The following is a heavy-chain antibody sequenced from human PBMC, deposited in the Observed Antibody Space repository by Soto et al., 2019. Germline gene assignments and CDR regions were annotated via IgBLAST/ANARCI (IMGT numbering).Heavy chain of an antibody. CDR3: ARAERLGELSLL. D-gene: IGHD3-16*02. CDR1: GFTFSSYA. CDR2: ISYDGSNK. J-gene: IGHJ4*02. Sequence: GGSLRLSCAASGFTFSSYAMHWVRQAPGKGLEWVAVISYDGSNKYYADSVKGRFTISRDNSKNTLYLQMNSLRAEDTAVYYCARAERLGELSLLGGQGTLVTVSS. V-gene: IGHV3-30-3*01.